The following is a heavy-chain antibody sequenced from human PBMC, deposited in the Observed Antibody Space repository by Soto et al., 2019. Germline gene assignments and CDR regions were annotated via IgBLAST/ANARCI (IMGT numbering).Heavy chain of an antibody. D-gene: IGHD1-26*01. V-gene: IGHV4-34*01. J-gene: IGHJ4*02. CDR3: ARGRLGGAAD. CDR1: GGSFSGYY. CDR2: INQSGGT. Sequence: QVQLQQWGAGLLKPSETLSLTCAVYGGSFSGYYWSWIRQPPGKGLEWIGEINQSGGTNYNPSLKSRVTLSVATSKNQFSLKLSSVTAADTAVYYCARGRLGGAADWGQGTPVTVSS.